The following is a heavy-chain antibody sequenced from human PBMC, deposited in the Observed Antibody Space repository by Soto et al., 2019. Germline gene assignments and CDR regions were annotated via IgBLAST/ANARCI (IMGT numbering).Heavy chain of an antibody. Sequence: EVQLLESGGGLVQPGGSLGLSCAASGVTFSSYSMSWVRQAPGKGLEWVSGISGGADNTYYAGSVKGLFTISRDNYKYTIYLQMTSLTAGDTSLYYCAKPLTGTTGLAPYAQWLEPWGQGTRVTVSS. D-gene: IGHD1-1*01. J-gene: IGHJ5*02. CDR3: AKPLTGTTGLAPYAQWLEP. CDR1: GVTFSSYS. CDR2: ISGGADNT. V-gene: IGHV3-23*01.